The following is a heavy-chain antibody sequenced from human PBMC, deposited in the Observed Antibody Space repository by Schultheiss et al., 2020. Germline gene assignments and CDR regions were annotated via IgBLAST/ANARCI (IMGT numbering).Heavy chain of an antibody. D-gene: IGHD3-3*01. Sequence: GGSLRLSCAASGFTFSSYEMNWVRQAPGKGLEWVSYISSSGSTIYYADSVKGRFTISRDNAKNSLYLQMNSLRAEDTAVYYCARGGDFWSGYYTFDYWGQGTLVTVSS. CDR1: GFTFSSYE. CDR3: ARGGDFWSGYYTFDY. V-gene: IGHV3-48*03. CDR2: ISSSGSTI. J-gene: IGHJ4*02.